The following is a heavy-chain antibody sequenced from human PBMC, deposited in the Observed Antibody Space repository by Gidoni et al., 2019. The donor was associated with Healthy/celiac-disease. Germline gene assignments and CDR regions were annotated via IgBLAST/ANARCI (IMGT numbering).Heavy chain of an antibody. CDR3: ARDGGYCGGDCRPDY. J-gene: IGHJ4*02. CDR1: GFTFSSYS. CDR2: ISSSSSTI. V-gene: IGHV3-48*01. D-gene: IGHD2-21*02. Sequence: EVQLVESGGGLVQPGGSLRLSCAASGFTFSSYSMNWVRQAPGKGLEWVSYISSSSSTIYYADSVKGRFTISRDNAKNSLYLQMNSLRAEDTAVYYCARDGGYCGGDCRPDYWGQGTLVTVSS.